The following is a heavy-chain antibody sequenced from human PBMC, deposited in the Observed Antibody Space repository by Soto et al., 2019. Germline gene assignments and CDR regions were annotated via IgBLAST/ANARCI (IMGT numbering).Heavy chain of an antibody. V-gene: IGHV3-30*03. Sequence: QVQLVESGGGVVQPGRSLRLSCAASGFTFSSYGMHWVRQAPGKGLEWVAIISYDGTNKYYTDSVKGRFTISRDNSKNTLYLQMNSLRTEDTAVYHCARGDREKVVVITTRMGAFDIWGQGTMVTVSS. CDR1: GFTFSSYG. CDR3: ARGDREKVVVITTRMGAFDI. CDR2: ISYDGTNK. J-gene: IGHJ3*02. D-gene: IGHD3-22*01.